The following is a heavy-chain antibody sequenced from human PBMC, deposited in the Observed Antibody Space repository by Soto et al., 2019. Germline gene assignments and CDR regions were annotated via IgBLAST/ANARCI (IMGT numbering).Heavy chain of an antibody. J-gene: IGHJ3*02. D-gene: IGHD2-21*02. Sequence: ASVKVSCKASGYTFTSYAMHWVRQAPGQRLEWMGWINAGNGNTKYSQKFQGRVTITRDTSASTAYMELSSLRSEDTAVYYCARSCNVVVTRDWAYDIWGQGTMVTVSS. CDR3: ARSCNVVVTRDWAYDI. CDR1: GYTFTSYA. CDR2: INAGNGNT. V-gene: IGHV1-3*01.